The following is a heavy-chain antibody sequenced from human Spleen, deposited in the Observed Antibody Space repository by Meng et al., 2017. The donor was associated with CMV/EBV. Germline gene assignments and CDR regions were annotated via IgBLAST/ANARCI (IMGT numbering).Heavy chain of an antibody. CDR2: IDWDGGNT. V-gene: IGHV3-20*01. CDR3: ARALYSSSSSAPYYFDY. D-gene: IGHD6-6*01. Sequence: GGSLRLSCAASGFTFDDYAMNWVRQVPGKGLEWVSSIDWDGGNTDYADSVKGRFIISRDNAKNSVYLHMNSLRAEDTAFYHCARALYSSSSSAPYYFDYWGPGTLVTSPQ. J-gene: IGHJ4*02. CDR1: GFTFDDYA.